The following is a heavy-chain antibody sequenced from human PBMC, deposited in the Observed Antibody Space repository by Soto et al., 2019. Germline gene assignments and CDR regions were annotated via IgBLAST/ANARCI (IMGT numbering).Heavy chain of an antibody. CDR2: FSGSGGNI. CDR1: GFAFSTHA. CDR3: AKDPPWTVGPLAMDV. D-gene: IGHD1-26*01. Sequence: GSLRLSCVASGFAFSTHAMSWVRQAPGKGLEWVSTFSGSGGNIYYAESVKGRLTISRDDSKNTLYLQMDSLRVEDTAVYYCAKDPPWTVGPLAMDVWGQGTTVTVSS. V-gene: IGHV3-23*01. J-gene: IGHJ6*02.